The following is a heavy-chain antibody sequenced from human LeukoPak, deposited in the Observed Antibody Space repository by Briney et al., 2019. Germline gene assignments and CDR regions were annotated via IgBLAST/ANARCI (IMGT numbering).Heavy chain of an antibody. CDR3: ARHVHYYDSSGYYPDAFDI. CDR2: IYYSGST. D-gene: IGHD3-22*01. V-gene: IGHV4-31*03. CDR1: GGSISSGGYY. J-gene: IGHJ3*02. Sequence: SETLSLTCTVSGGSISSGGYYWSWIRQHPGKGLEWIGYIYYSGSTYYNPSLKSRVTISVDTSKNQFSLKLSSVTAADTAVYYCARHVHYYDSSGYYPDAFDIWGQGTMVTVSS.